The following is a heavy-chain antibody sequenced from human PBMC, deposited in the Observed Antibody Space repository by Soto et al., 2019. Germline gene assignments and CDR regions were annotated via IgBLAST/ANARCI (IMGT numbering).Heavy chain of an antibody. D-gene: IGHD2-15*01. CDR2: INQDGSRR. CDR1: GFTFSNYW. CDR3: ARDAPSGTDRRDI. V-gene: IGHV3-7*04. J-gene: IGHJ3*02. Sequence: EVQLVESGGDLVQPGGSLRLSCAASGFTFSNYWMTWVRQAPGKGLDWVATINQDGSRRYFLDSLKGRFTISRDNAENSLYLQMSSLRAEDMAVYYCARDAPSGTDRRDIWGQGTMVTVSS.